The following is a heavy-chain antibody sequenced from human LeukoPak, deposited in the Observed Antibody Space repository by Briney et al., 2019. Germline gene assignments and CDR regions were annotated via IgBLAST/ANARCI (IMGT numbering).Heavy chain of an antibody. V-gene: IGHV3-11*04. CDR2: ISGSGSTK. CDR1: GFTFSDYY. CDR3: ATNPTTSNPDY. Sequence: GGSLRLSCAASGFTFSDYYMTWIRQAPGKGLEWVSYISGSGSTKYYADSVKGRFAISRDNAKNSLYLQMNSLRAEDTAVYYCATNPTTSNPDYWGQGTLVTVSS. D-gene: IGHD4-11*01. J-gene: IGHJ4*02.